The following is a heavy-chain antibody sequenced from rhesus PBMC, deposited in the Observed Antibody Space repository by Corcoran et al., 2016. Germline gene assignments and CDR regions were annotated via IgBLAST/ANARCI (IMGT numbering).Heavy chain of an antibody. CDR2: VDPEVGEA. V-gene: IGHV1-111*02. D-gene: IGHD6-13*01. J-gene: IGHJ4*01. CDR3: ATGRVLGAAGPDSSFDY. CDR1: GYTFTDYY. Sequence: EVQLVQSGAEVKKPGASVKISCTASGYTFTDYYLHWVRQAPGKGLEWMGRVDPEVGEAMHRQKFQGRGTITADTLTDTAYMELSSLRSEDTAVYYCATGRVLGAAGPDSSFDYWGQGVLVTVSS.